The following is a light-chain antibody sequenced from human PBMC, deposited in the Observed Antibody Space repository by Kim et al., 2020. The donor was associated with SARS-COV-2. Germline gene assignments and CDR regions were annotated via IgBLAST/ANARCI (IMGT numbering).Light chain of an antibody. CDR3: QQYNTESRT. J-gene: IGKJ1*01. CDR1: QSISMY. V-gene: IGKV1-5*03. CDR2: RAS. Sequence: DLQMTQSPSTVSASVGDSVTITCRASQSISMYLAWYQHKPGKAPKLLISRASSLESGVPSRFSGSGSGTDFALTISSLQPDDFATYYCQQYNTESRTFGQGTKVDIK.